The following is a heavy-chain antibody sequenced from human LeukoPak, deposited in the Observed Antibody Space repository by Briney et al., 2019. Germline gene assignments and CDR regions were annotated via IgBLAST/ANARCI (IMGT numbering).Heavy chain of an antibody. CDR3: AKDWALYRDYVAYFES. V-gene: IGHV3-30*18. J-gene: IGHJ5*01. CDR2: IRYDGSDK. CDR1: GFTFSSYA. D-gene: IGHD4-17*01. Sequence: GTSLRLSCAASGFTFSSYAMHWVRQAPGKGLEWVAVIRYDGSDKYYGDSVKGRFTISRDNSKNTLYLQMNSRRPEDTAVYYCAKDWALYRDYVAYFESWGQGTLVTVSS.